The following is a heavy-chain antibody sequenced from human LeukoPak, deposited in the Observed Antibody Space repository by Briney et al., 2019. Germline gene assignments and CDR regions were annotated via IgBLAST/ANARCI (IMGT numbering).Heavy chain of an antibody. D-gene: IGHD5-12*01. CDR2: IWYDGSNK. V-gene: IGHV3-33*06. Sequence: GGSLRLSCAASGFTFSSYGMHWVRQAPGQGLEWVAVIWYDGSNKYYADSVKGRFTISRDNSKNTLYLQMNSLRAEDTAVYYCAKDYSGYDLFDYGGQGTLVTVSS. CDR1: GFTFSSYG. J-gene: IGHJ4*02. CDR3: AKDYSGYDLFDY.